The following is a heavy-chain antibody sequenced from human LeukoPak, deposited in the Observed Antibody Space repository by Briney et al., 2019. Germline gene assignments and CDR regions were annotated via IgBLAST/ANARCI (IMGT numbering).Heavy chain of an antibody. CDR1: GYTFTSYD. Sequence: ASVKVSCKASGYTFTSYDINWVRQATGQGLEWMGWMNPNSGNTGYAQKFQGRVTMTRNTSISTAYMELSSLRSEDTAVYYCARGQEPLLWFGELKSLGYFDYWGQGTLVTVSS. CDR3: ARGQEPLLWFGELKSLGYFDY. CDR2: MNPNSGNT. J-gene: IGHJ4*02. D-gene: IGHD3-10*01. V-gene: IGHV1-8*01.